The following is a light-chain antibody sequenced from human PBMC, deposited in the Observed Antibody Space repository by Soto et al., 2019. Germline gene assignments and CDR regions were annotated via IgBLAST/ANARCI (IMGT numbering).Light chain of an antibody. Sequence: EIVLTQSPATLSLSPGERATLSCRASQSVSSSYLAWYQQKPGQAPRLLIYGASSRATGVPDRISGSGSGTDFTLTISSLQSEDFAVYYCQQYDNWPWTFGQGTKVDI. J-gene: IGKJ1*01. CDR1: QSVSSSY. CDR3: QQYDNWPWT. CDR2: GAS. V-gene: IGKV3-20*01.